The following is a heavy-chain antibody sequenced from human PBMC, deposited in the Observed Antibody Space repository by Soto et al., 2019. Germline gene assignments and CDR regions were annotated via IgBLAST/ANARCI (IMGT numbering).Heavy chain of an antibody. V-gene: IGHV5-10-1*01. CDR1: GYSFAGYW. CDR3: ARQIYDSDTGPNFQYYFDS. Sequence: GESLKISCNGSGYSFAGYWITWVRQKPWKGLEWMGRIDPSDSQTHYSPSFRGHVTISATKSITTVFLQWSSLRASDTAMYYCARQIYDSDTGPNFQYYFDSWGQGTPVTVSS. D-gene: IGHD3-22*01. CDR2: IDPSDSQT. J-gene: IGHJ4*02.